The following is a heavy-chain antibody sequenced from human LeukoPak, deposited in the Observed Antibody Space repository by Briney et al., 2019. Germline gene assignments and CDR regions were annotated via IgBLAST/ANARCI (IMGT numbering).Heavy chain of an antibody. D-gene: IGHD3-22*01. CDR3: ARAGENYYDSSGYYYA. J-gene: IGHJ5*02. CDR2: INPSGGST. CDR1: GYTFTSYY. V-gene: IGHV1-46*01. Sequence: ASVKVSCKASGYTFTSYYMHWVRQAPGQGPEWTGIINPSGGSTSYAQKFQGRVTMTRDTSTSTVYMELSSLRSEDTAVYYGARAGENYYDSSGYYYAWGQGTVVTVSS.